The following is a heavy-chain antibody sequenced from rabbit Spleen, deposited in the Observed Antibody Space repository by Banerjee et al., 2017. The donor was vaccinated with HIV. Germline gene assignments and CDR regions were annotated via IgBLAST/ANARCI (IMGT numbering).Heavy chain of an antibody. V-gene: IGHV1S45*01. D-gene: IGHD2-1*01. J-gene: IGHJ6*01. CDR3: ARRGDGDYGFIHLDF. CDR1: GFSFSSGYY. Sequence: QEQLEESGGGLVKPGASLTLTCKASGFSFSSGYYMCWVRQAPGKGLEWIGCIGTGSGSTWYASWAKGRFTISKTSSTTVTLQMTSLTAADTATYFCARRGDGDYGFIHLDFWGPGTLVTVS. CDR2: IGTGSGST.